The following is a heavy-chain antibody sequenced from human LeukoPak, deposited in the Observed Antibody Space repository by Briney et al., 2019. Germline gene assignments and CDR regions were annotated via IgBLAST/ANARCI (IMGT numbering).Heavy chain of an antibody. CDR1: GFTFSDYG. CDR2: IRYDGSNA. CDR3: AKVVTDINGYTL. D-gene: IGHD5-18*01. J-gene: IGHJ4*02. Sequence: GGSLRLSRAASGFTFSDYGMHWVRQAPGKGLEWASFIRYDGSNAYYAYSVKGRFTLTRDNAKNTLHLQMNSLRAQDTAVYYCAKVVTDINGYTLWGQGTLVTVSS. V-gene: IGHV3-30*02.